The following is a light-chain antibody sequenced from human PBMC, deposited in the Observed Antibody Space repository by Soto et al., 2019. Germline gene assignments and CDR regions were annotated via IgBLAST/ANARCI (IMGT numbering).Light chain of an antibody. CDR3: QQANSFPFT. CDR1: QDINNW. J-gene: IGKJ3*01. CDR2: AAS. V-gene: IGKV1-12*01. Sequence: DIQMTQCPSSVSASVGDRVAITCRASQDINNWVAWYQQRPGKAPKLLIYAASSLEEGVPSRFSGSGSGTDFTLTINNLQPEDFATYYCQQANSFPFTFGPGTRWIS.